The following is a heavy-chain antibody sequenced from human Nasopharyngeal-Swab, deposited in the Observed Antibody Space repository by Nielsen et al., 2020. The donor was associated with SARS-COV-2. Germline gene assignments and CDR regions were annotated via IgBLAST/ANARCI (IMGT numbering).Heavy chain of an antibody. Sequence: ASLMLSCAASGFTFSSYWMSLVRQAPGHGLEWVAHIKQSGSGQYYVESVKGRFTIHRDNAKNSLSLQMNSLRAEDTAVYYCARYCSTTSRPWSFDYWGQGTLVTVSS. CDR3: ARYCSTTSRPWSFDY. J-gene: IGHJ4*02. V-gene: IGHV3-7*01. CDR1: GFTFSSYW. CDR2: IKQSGSGQ. D-gene: IGHD2-2*01.